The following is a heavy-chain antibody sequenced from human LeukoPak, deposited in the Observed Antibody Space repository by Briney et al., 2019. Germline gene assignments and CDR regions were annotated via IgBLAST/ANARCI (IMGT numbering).Heavy chain of an antibody. Sequence: PGGSLRLSCTTSKFNFNSYGMTWVRQAPGKGLEWVSSISGSGGSTQYAASVQGRSTISRDNSKNTLYLQMNSLRAEDTAVYYCAKGPNGDNIGTFDIWGQGTMVTVSS. V-gene: IGHV3-23*01. CDR2: ISGSGGST. CDR3: AKGPNGDNIGTFDI. J-gene: IGHJ3*02. CDR1: KFNFNSYG. D-gene: IGHD4-17*01.